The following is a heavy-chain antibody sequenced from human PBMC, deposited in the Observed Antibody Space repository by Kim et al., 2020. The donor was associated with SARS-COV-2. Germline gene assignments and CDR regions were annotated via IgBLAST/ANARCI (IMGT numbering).Heavy chain of an antibody. J-gene: IGHJ6*02. V-gene: IGHV1-69*13. CDR1: GGTFSSYA. CDR2: IIPIFGTA. Sequence: SVKVSCKASGGTFSSYAISWVRQAPGQGLEWMGGIIPIFGTANYAQKFQGRVTITADESTSTAYMELSSLRSEDTAVYYCARGGSSGYGYYYYGIEIWGQAPTVTVSS. CDR3: ARGGSSGYGYYYYGIEI. D-gene: IGHD3-22*01.